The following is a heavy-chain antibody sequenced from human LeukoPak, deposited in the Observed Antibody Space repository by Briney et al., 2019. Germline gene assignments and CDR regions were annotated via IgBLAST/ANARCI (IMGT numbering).Heavy chain of an antibody. Sequence: SETLSLTCTVSGGSISSHYWSWIRQSPGKGLEWIGYIYYSGSTNYNPSLKSRVTISVDTSNDQFSLKLSSVTAADTAVYYCATYCSSTSCPHRRAFDIWGQGTMVTASS. CDR2: IYYSGST. J-gene: IGHJ3*02. D-gene: IGHD2-2*01. V-gene: IGHV4-59*08. CDR3: ATYCSSTSCPHRRAFDI. CDR1: GGSISSHY.